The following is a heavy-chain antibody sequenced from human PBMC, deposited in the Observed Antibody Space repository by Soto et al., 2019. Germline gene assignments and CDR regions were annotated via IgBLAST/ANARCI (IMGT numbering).Heavy chain of an antibody. Sequence: SETLSLTCTVSGGSINSYCWSWIRQPPGKGLEWIAYIFDSGNANYNPSLKSRVTISVDTSKNQFSLKLTSVTAADTAVYYCARHRRTTVAKFYFDNWGQGALVTVST. CDR1: GGSINSYC. V-gene: IGHV4-59*08. CDR3: ARHRRTTVAKFYFDN. J-gene: IGHJ4*02. D-gene: IGHD4-4*01. CDR2: IFDSGNA.